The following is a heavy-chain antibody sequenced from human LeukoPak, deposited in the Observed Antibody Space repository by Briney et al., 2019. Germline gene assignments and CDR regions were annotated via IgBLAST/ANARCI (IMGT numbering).Heavy chain of an antibody. D-gene: IGHD3-3*02. J-gene: IGHJ4*02. V-gene: IGHV5-51*01. Sequence: GESLKISCKGSGYSFTSYWIGWVRQMPGKGLEWMGIIYPGDSDTRYSPSFQGQVTISADKFISTAYLQWSSLKASDTAMYYCARRRHFWSGYYTHLYYFDYWGQGTLVTVSS. CDR3: ARRRHFWSGYYTHLYYFDY. CDR2: IYPGDSDT. CDR1: GYSFTSYW.